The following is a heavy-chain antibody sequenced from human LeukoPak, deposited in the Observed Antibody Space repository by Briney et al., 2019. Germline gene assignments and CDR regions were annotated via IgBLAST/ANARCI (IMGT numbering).Heavy chain of an antibody. V-gene: IGHV4-59*01. CDR2: IYYSGST. CDR1: GGSISSYY. CDR3: TRGSIAYYYMDA. D-gene: IGHD3-22*01. Sequence: PSETLSLTCTVSGGSISSYYWSWIRQPPGKGLEWIGYIYYSGSTNYNPSLKSRVTISVDTSKNQFSLKLSSVTAADTAVYYCTRGSIAYYYMDAWGKGTTVTISS. J-gene: IGHJ6*03.